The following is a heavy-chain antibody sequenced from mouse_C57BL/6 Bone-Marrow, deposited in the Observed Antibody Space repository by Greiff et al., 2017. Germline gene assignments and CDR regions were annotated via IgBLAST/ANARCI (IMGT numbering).Heavy chain of an antibody. Sequence: QVQLQQSGAELVKPGASVKLSCKASGYTFTSYWMQWVKQRPGQGLEWIGEIDPSDGYTNYNQKFKGKATLTVDTSSSAAYMQRSSLTSEDSAVYCCARGWRRWFAYWGQGTPVTVSA. CDR2: IDPSDGYT. CDR3: ARGWRRWFAY. J-gene: IGHJ3*01. CDR1: GYTFTSYW. D-gene: IGHD1-1*02. V-gene: IGHV1-50*01.